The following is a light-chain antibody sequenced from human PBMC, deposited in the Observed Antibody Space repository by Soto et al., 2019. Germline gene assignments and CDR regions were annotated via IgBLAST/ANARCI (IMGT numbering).Light chain of an antibody. CDR2: EVS. Sequence: QSVLTQPASVSGSPGQSITISCTGTSSDVGSYSLVSWYQQHPGKAPKLMIYEVSKRPSGVSNRFSASKSGNTAALTNSGLQAEDEADYYCCSYAGSTTLYVFGSGTKLTLL. V-gene: IGLV2-23*02. J-gene: IGLJ1*01. CDR1: SSDVGSYSL. CDR3: CSYAGSTTLYV.